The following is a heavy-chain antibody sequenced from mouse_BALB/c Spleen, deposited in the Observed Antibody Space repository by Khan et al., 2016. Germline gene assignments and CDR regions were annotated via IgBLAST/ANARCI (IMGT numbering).Heavy chain of an antibody. CDR3: ARGVGPDY. Sequence: QVQLKQSRAELVRPGSSVKISCKASGYAFSSYWMNWVKQRPGQGLEWIGQIYPGDGDTNYNGKFKGKASLTADKSSSTAYMQLSSLASEDSAVYFCARGVGPDYWGQGTTLTVSS. CDR1: GYAFSSYW. D-gene: IGHD4-1*01. V-gene: IGHV1-80*01. CDR2: IYPGDGDT. J-gene: IGHJ2*01.